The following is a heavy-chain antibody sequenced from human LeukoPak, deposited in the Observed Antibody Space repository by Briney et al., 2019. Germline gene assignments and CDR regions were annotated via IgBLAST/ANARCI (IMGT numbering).Heavy chain of an antibody. D-gene: IGHD2-2*01. CDR3: ATDPGEIVPAAKGPRGDYCYGMDV. Sequence: ASVKVSCEVSGYTLTELSMHWVRQAPGKGLEWMGGFDPEDGETIYAQKFQGRVTMTEDTFTDTAYMELNSLRSDDTAVYYCATDPGEIVPAAKGPRGDYCYGMDVWGQGTTVTVSS. CDR1: GYTLTELS. V-gene: IGHV1-24*01. J-gene: IGHJ6*02. CDR2: FDPEDGET.